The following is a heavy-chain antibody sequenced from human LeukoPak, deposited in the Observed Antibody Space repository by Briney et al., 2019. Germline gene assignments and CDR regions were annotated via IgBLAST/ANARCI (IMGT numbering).Heavy chain of an antibody. Sequence: GASVKVSCKASGYTFTSYGISWVRQAPGQGLEWMGWISAYNGNTNYAQKVQGRVIMTTDTSTSTAYMELRSLRSDDTAVYYCARIEPHLGYYYDSSGYYLDAFDIWGQGTMVTVSS. CDR1: GYTFTSYG. D-gene: IGHD3-22*01. J-gene: IGHJ3*02. CDR3: ARIEPHLGYYYDSSGYYLDAFDI. CDR2: ISAYNGNT. V-gene: IGHV1-18*01.